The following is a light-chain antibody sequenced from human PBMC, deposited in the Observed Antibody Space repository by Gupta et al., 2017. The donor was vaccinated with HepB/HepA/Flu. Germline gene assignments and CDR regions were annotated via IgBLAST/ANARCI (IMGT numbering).Light chain of an antibody. J-gene: IGLJ3*02. CDR2: VNNDGNH. CDR3: QTWGTGIQV. CDR1: SDHSSFS. Sequence: QLVLTQSPSASASLGASVQLTCTLSSDHSSFSIAWHQQQPEKGPRFLMKVNNDGNHNKGDGIPDRFSGSRSGAERYLTISSLQSEDEADYYCQTWGTGIQVFGGGTKLTVL. V-gene: IGLV4-69*01.